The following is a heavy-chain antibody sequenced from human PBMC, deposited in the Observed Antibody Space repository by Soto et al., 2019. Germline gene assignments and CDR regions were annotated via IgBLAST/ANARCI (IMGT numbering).Heavy chain of an antibody. D-gene: IGHD6-19*01. Sequence: EVQLVESGGGLVQPGGSLRLSCAASGFTFPDYWMSWVRQAPGKGLEWVANIKVDGRETYYVDSVKGRFTISRDNAKKSVSLQMNSLRVEDTAVYYCARLPRGQWRSHLDSWGQGTLVTVSS. CDR1: GFTFPDYW. J-gene: IGHJ4*02. V-gene: IGHV3-7*01. CDR2: IKVDGRET. CDR3: ARLPRGQWRSHLDS.